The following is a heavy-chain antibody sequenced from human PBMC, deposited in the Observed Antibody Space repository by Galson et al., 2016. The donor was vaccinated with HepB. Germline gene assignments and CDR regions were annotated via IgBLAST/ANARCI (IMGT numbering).Heavy chain of an antibody. D-gene: IGHD6-13*01. J-gene: IGHJ2*01. CDR3: ARDPSRPSYSSIRYFDL. CDR1: GFSFSMYD. Sequence: ALILSCAASGFSFSMYDMHWVRQAPGKGLEWVAVVWNHGSDKYYVDSVKGRFAISRDNSKNTLYLQMNSLRVEDTAVYFCARDPSRPSYSSIRYFDLWGRGTLVTVSS. CDR2: VWNHGSDK. V-gene: IGHV3-33*01.